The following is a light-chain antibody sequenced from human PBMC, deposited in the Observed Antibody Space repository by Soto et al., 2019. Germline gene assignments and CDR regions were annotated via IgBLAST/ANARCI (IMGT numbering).Light chain of an antibody. J-gene: IGKJ1*01. Sequence: EIVLTQSPGTLSLSPGERATLSCRASQSVRSSYLAWYQQKLGQAPMLLIYGVSNRATGIPDRFSGSGFGTDFTLTISRLESEDFAVYYCQQYGTSPRTFGQGTKVEIK. V-gene: IGKV3-20*01. CDR3: QQYGTSPRT. CDR1: QSVRSSY. CDR2: GVS.